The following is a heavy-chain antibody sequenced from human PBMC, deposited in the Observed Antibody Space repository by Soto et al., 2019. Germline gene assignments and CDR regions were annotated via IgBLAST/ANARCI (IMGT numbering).Heavy chain of an antibody. D-gene: IGHD1-7*01. CDR2: SRDKGNSYST. V-gene: IGHV3-72*01. CDR1: GFTFSDYY. Sequence: EVQLVESGGGLVQPGGSLRLSCAGSGFTFSDYYIDWVRQAPGKGLEWVGRSRDKGNSYSTDYAASVKGRFTVSRDASKNSLYLQMNSLKTKDTALYDGTKSIHRTTSADHWGQGTLVTVS. CDR3: TKSIHRTTSADH. J-gene: IGHJ4*02.